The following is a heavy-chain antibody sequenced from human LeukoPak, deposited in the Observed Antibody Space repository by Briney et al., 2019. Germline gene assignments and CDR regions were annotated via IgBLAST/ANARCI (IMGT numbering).Heavy chain of an antibody. D-gene: IGHD3-10*01. CDR1: GSTFSDYY. J-gene: IGHJ4*02. CDR2: ISSSGSTI. CDR3: AARYGSGSYYSDY. V-gene: IGHV3-11*01. Sequence: GGSLRLSCAASGSTFSDYYMSWIRQAPGKGLEWVSYISSSGSTIYYADSVKGRFTISRDDAKNSLYLQMNSLRAEDTAVYYCAARYGSGSYYSDYWGQGTLVTVSS.